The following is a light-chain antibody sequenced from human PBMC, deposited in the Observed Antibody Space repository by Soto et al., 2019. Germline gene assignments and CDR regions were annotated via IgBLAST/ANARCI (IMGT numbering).Light chain of an antibody. V-gene: IGLV2-8*01. J-gene: IGLJ1*01. CDR3: SSYGGSNNFGV. CDR1: SSDVGAYNY. Sequence: QSALTQPPSASGSPGQSVTISCTGNSSDVGAYNYVSWYQQHPGKVPKLMMYEVSKRPSGVPDRFSGSKSGNTASLTVSGLQADDEADYYCSSYGGSNNFGVFGTGTKLTVL. CDR2: EVS.